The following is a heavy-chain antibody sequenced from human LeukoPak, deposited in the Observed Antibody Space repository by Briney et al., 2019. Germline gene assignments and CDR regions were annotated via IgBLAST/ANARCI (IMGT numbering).Heavy chain of an antibody. V-gene: IGHV3-30*02. D-gene: IGHD2-2*01. Sequence: GGSLRLSCAASGFTFSSYGIHWVRQAPGKGLEWVAFIRYDGSNKYYADSVKGRFTISRDNSKNTLYLQMNSLRAEDTAVYYCAKGTSDIVVVPAATLGYWGQGTLVTVSS. CDR3: AKGTSDIVVVPAATLGY. J-gene: IGHJ4*02. CDR2: IRYDGSNK. CDR1: GFTFSSYG.